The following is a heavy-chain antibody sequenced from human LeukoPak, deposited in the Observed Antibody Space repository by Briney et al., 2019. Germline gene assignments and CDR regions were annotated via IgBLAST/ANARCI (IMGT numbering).Heavy chain of an antibody. D-gene: IGHD2-2*01. Sequence: PGGSPRLSCVASGFTFSSYEMNWVRQAPGKGLEWLSYISSSGSTIYNADSVKGRFTISRDNAKNSLYLQMNSLRAEDTAVYYCARDHCTSTSCYFAYWGQGTLVTVSS. J-gene: IGHJ4*02. CDR3: ARDHCTSTSCYFAY. CDR1: GFTFSSYE. V-gene: IGHV3-48*03. CDR2: ISSSGSTI.